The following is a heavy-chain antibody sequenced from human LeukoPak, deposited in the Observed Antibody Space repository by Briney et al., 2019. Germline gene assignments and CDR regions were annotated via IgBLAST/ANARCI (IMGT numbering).Heavy chain of an antibody. CDR1: GGTFSSYA. CDR2: IIPIFGTA. J-gene: IGHJ6*04. D-gene: IGHD1-20*01. Sequence: SVKVSCKASGGTFSSYAISWVRRAPGQGLEWMGGIIPIFGTANYAQKFQGRVTITADESTSTAYMELSSLRSEDTAVYYCASLTGTTRGGYYYYCGMDVWGKGTTVTVSS. CDR3: ASLTGTTRGGYYYYCGMDV. V-gene: IGHV1-69*01.